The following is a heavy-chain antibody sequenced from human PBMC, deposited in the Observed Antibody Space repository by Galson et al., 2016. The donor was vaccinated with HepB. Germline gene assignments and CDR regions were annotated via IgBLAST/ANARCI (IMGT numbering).Heavy chain of an antibody. D-gene: IGHD3-10*01. CDR3: HVWFGESRYGVDV. V-gene: IGHV3-74*01. CDR2: ISSDGSKT. CDR1: GFTSSSYW. J-gene: IGHJ4*02. Sequence: SLRLSCAASGFTSSSYWMHWARQAPGKGLVWVSRISSDGSKTTYADSVKGRFTISRDNAKNTLSLQMNSLRVEDTAVYYCHVWFGESRYGVDVWGQGILVTVSS.